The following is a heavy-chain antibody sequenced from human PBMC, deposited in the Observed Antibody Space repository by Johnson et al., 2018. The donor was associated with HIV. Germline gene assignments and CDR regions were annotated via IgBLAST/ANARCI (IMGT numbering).Heavy chain of an antibody. CDR3: AGDYYVSGSYYVGGFDI. J-gene: IGHJ3*02. Sequence: QVQVVESGGGLVKPGGSLRLSCAASGFTFSDYYMSWIRQAPGKGLEWVSYITSSGSTRHDADSVKGRFTLSRDNSKNTLYLQMNGLRAEDMAVYYCAGDYYVSGSYYVGGFDIWGQGTMVTVSS. CDR2: ITSSGSTR. D-gene: IGHD3-10*01. V-gene: IGHV3-11*04. CDR1: GFTFSDYY.